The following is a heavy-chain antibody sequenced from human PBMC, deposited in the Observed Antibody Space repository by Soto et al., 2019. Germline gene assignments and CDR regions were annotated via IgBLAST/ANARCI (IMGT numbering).Heavy chain of an antibody. CDR3: AKVRRITIFGVVIGPLDY. J-gene: IGHJ4*02. CDR1: GFTFSSYA. D-gene: IGHD3-3*01. Sequence: GGSLRLSCAASGFTFSSYAMSWVRQAPGKGLEWVSAISGSGGSTYYADSVKGRFTISRDNSKNTLYLQMNSLRAEDTAVYYCAKVRRITIFGVVIGPLDYWGQGTLVTVSS. V-gene: IGHV3-23*01. CDR2: ISGSGGST.